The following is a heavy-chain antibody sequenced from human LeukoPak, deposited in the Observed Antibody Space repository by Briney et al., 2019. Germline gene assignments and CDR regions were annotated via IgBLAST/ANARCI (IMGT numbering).Heavy chain of an antibody. D-gene: IGHD3-22*01. V-gene: IGHV4-61*01. J-gene: IGHJ4*02. CDR3: AGLVGRYSSGLYYYYFDY. CDR1: GGSVSSGSYY. Sequence: SETLSLTCTVSGGSVSSGSYYWSWIRQPPGKGLEWIGEMYLSGTTHSNPSVKSRVTISIDKSKNQFFLDLSSVTAADTAVYYCAGLVGRYSSGLYYYYFDYWGQGTLVTVSS. CDR2: MYLSGTT.